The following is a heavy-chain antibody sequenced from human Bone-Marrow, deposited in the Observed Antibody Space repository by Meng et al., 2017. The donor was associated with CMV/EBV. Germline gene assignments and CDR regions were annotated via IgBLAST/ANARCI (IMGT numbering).Heavy chain of an antibody. Sequence: AASGLTFSTYAMIWVRQAPGKGLEWVSAISGSGSSTYYADSVKGRFTISRDNSQNTLYLQMNSLRADDTALYYCAKGKTGMYYFDYWGQATLVTVSS. CDR3: AKGKTGMYYFDY. J-gene: IGHJ4*02. D-gene: IGHD7-27*01. CDR2: ISGSGSST. V-gene: IGHV3-23*01. CDR1: GLTFSTYA.